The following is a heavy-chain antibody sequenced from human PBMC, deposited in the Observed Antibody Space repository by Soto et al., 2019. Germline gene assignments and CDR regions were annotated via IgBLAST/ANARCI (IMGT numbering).Heavy chain of an antibody. CDR1: GFTFSSYG. D-gene: IGHD5-12*01. CDR3: AKDPSPRWLQSYYFDY. CDR2: ISYDGSNK. V-gene: IGHV3-30*18. Sequence: QVQLVESGGGVVQPGRSLRLSCAASGFTFSSYGMHWVRQAPGKGLEWVAVISYDGSNKYYADSVKGRFTISRDNSKNTLYLQMNSLRAEDTAVYYCAKDPSPRWLQSYYFDYWGQGTLVTVSS. J-gene: IGHJ4*02.